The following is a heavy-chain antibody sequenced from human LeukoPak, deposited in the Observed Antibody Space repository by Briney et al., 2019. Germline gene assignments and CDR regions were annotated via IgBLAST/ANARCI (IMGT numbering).Heavy chain of an antibody. J-gene: IGHJ4*02. Sequence: PSETLSLTCAVSGGSISSGGYSWSWIRQPPGKGLEWIGYIYHSGSTYYNPSLKSRVTMSVDRSKNQFSLKLSSVTAADAAVYYCARSRNYYDSSGPGDFDYWGQGTLVTVSS. CDR2: IYHSGST. CDR1: GGSISSGGYS. V-gene: IGHV4-30-2*01. D-gene: IGHD3-22*01. CDR3: ARSRNYYDSSGPGDFDY.